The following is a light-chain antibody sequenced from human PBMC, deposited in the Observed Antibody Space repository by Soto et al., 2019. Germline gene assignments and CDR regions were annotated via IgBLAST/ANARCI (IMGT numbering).Light chain of an antibody. V-gene: IGLV2-14*01. J-gene: IGLJ1*01. Sequence: QSALTQPASVSGSPGQAITISCTGTSSDVGGYNYVSWYQQHPGKAPKLMIYEVSNRPSGVSDRFSGSKSGNTASLTISGLQFEDEADYYCTSYTSSSTPVFGTVTKLTVL. CDR3: TSYTSSSTPV. CDR1: SSDVGGYNY. CDR2: EVS.